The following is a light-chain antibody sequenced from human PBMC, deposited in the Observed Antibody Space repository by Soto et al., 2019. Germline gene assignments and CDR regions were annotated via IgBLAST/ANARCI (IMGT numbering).Light chain of an antibody. Sequence: DIQLTQSPSFLSTSVGDRVTITCRTSQDISSYLAWYKQKPGKAPQLLISAAPTLQSGVPSRFSGSGSGTEFALKISRLQPEDFATYFCQQLKSYPLAFGGGIKVEI. CDR3: QQLKSYPLA. CDR1: QDISSY. V-gene: IGKV1-9*01. J-gene: IGKJ4*01. CDR2: AAP.